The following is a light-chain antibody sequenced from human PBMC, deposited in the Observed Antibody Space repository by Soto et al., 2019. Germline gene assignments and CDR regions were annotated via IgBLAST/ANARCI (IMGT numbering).Light chain of an antibody. J-gene: IGLJ2*01. CDR2: EDI. V-gene: IGLV2-23*01. Sequence: QSALTQPASVSGSPGQSITISCTGTSSGIGRYNLVSRYQQHPGKAPKLIIYEDIERPSGVSDRFSGSKSGNTASLTISGLQTEDEADYYCCSYAGGASVVFGGGTKLTVL. CDR1: SSGIGRYNL. CDR3: CSYAGGASVV.